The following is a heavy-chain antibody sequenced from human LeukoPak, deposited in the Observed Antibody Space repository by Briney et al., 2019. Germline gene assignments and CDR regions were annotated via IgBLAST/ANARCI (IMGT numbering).Heavy chain of an antibody. J-gene: IGHJ1*01. CDR3: ARDI. CDR1: GFTFRNYE. V-gene: IGHV3-48*03. Sequence: GGSLRLSCAASGFTFRNYEKNWVRQAPGKGLEWISSISTSGSTIHYADSVKGRFTISRDNAKNSLYLQMNSLRVEDTGVYYCARDIWGQGTLVTVSS. CDR2: ISTSGSTI.